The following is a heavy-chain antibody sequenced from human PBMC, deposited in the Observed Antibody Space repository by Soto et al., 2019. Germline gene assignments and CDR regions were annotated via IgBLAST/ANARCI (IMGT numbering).Heavy chain of an antibody. J-gene: IGHJ4*02. CDR3: ARQSYSSSWYALGY. CDR1: GYTFTSYF. D-gene: IGHD6-13*01. CDR2: ISPYNGNT. V-gene: IGHV1-18*01. Sequence: SVKVSCKASGYTFTSYFISWVRQAPGQGLEWMGWISPYNGNTNYAQKLQGRVTMTTDTSTSTAYMELRSLRSDDTAVYYCARQSYSSSWYALGYWGQGTLVTVSS.